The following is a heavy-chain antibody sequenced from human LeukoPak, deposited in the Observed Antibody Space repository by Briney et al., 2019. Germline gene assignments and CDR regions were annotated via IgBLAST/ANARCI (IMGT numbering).Heavy chain of an antibody. CDR3: ARLQGYNKCLDY. J-gene: IGHJ4*02. CDR2: ISSSSSYI. Sequence: PGGSLRLSCAASGFTLSSYSMNWVRQAPGKGLEWVSSISSSSSYIYYADSVKGQFTISRDDAKNSLYLQMNSLRAEDTAVYYCARLQGYNKCLDYWGQGTLVTVSS. D-gene: IGHD1-1*01. CDR1: GFTLSSYS. V-gene: IGHV3-21*01.